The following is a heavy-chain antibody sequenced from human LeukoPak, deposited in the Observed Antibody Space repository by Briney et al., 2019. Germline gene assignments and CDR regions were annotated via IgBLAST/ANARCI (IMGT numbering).Heavy chain of an antibody. Sequence: SETLSLTCAVSGYSISSGYYWGWIRQPPGKGLEWIGSIYHSGSTYYNPSLRSRVTISVDTSKNQFSLKLSSVTAADTAVYYCAMGLDFWSGYPSNWFDPWGQGTLVTVSS. CDR1: GYSISSGYY. J-gene: IGHJ5*02. CDR2: IYHSGST. D-gene: IGHD3-3*01. V-gene: IGHV4-38-2*01. CDR3: AMGLDFWSGYPSNWFDP.